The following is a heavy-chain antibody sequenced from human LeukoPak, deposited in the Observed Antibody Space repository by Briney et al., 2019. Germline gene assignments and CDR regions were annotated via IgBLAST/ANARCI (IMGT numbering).Heavy chain of an antibody. CDR1: GYTFTGYF. V-gene: IGHV1-2*02. J-gene: IGHJ4*02. CDR2: INPNSGGT. Sequence: ASVKVSCKASGYTFTGYFIHWLRQAPGQGLEWMGFINPNSGGTNYAQKFQGRVTMTRDTSISTAYMELSSLTSDDTAVYYCARDLEGYHYGSGNYPQWGQGTLITVSS. CDR3: ARDLEGYHYGSGNYPQ. D-gene: IGHD3-10*01.